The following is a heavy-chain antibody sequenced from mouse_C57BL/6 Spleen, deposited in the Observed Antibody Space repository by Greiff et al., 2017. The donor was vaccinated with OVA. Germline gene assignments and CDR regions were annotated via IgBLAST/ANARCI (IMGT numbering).Heavy chain of an antibody. D-gene: IGHD1-1*01. CDR1: GFTFTDYY. CDR3: SSYGSSYFDY. J-gene: IGHJ2*01. Sequence: EVKLVESGGGLVQPGGSLSLSCAASGFTFTDYYMSWVRQPPGKALEWLGFIRNKANGYTTEYSASVKGPFTISRDNSQSILCLQMNALRAEDSATYYCSSYGSSYFDYWGQGTTLTVSS. V-gene: IGHV7-3*01. CDR2: IRNKANGYTT.